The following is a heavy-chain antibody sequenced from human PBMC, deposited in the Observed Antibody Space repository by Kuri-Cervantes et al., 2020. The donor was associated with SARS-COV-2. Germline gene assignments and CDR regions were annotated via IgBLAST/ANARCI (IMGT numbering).Heavy chain of an antibody. D-gene: IGHD3-16*01. CDR3: ARDLGSFFDY. CDR2: TQYDGTNT. Sequence: LSLTCAASGFTFGSYGMHWVRQAPGKGLEWVAFTQYDGTNTYCADSVKGRFTTSRDNSKNTLYLQMNSLRAEDTAVYYCARDLGSFFDYWGQGTLVTVSS. V-gene: IGHV3-30*02. CDR1: GFTFGSYG. J-gene: IGHJ4*02.